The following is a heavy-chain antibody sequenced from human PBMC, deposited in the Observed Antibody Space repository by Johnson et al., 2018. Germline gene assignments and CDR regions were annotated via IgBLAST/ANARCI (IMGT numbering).Heavy chain of an antibody. CDR3: VRGLGTASDY. V-gene: IGHV3-21*01. D-gene: IGHD2-21*02. J-gene: IGHJ4*02. Sequence: VQLVQSGGGLVKPGGSLRLSCAASAFSFSIHTMSWVRQAPGKGLEWVSSITSNSNYIYYADSVKSRFTVSRDDAKSSLFLQMNSLRVEDTAVFFCVRGLGTASDYWGRGTLVTVSS. CDR2: ITSNSNYI. CDR1: AFSFSIHT.